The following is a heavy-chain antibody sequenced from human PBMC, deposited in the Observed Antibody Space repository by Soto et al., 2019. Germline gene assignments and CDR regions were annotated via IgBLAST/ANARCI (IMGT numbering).Heavy chain of an antibody. J-gene: IGHJ6*02. V-gene: IGHV4-4*07. Sequence: PSETLSLTCTVSGESISTYYWSWIRQPAGKGLEWIGRMYGSGSTNYSPFLKSRVTMSVDTSKNQFSLKLNSVTAADTAVYYCARVLLERRHYFGMDVWGQGTTVTVS. D-gene: IGHD1-1*01. CDR1: GESISTYY. CDR3: ARVLLERRHYFGMDV. CDR2: MYGSGST.